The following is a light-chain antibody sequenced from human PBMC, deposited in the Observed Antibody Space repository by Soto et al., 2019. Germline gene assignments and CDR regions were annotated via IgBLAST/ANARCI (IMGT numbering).Light chain of an antibody. Sequence: EMIMTQSPATLSVSPGERATLSCRASQSVSSNLAWYQQRPGRAPRLLIYGASTRATGIPARFSGSGSGTEFTLTISSLQSEDLAIYYCQQYNKWPLFTFGPGTRVDFK. CDR2: GAS. V-gene: IGKV3-15*01. J-gene: IGKJ3*01. CDR1: QSVSSN. CDR3: QQYNKWPLFT.